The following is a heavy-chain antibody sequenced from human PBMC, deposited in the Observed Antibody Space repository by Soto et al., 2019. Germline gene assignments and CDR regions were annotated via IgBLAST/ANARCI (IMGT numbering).Heavy chain of an antibody. Sequence: PSETLSLTCTVSGGSISSYYWSRIRQPPGKGLEWIGYIYYSGSTNYNPSLKSRVTISVDTSKDQFSLKLSSVTAADTAVYYCARESSSWFSGWFDPWGQGTLVTVSS. J-gene: IGHJ5*02. CDR1: GGSISSYY. CDR2: IYYSGST. CDR3: ARESSSWFSGWFDP. V-gene: IGHV4-59*01. D-gene: IGHD6-13*01.